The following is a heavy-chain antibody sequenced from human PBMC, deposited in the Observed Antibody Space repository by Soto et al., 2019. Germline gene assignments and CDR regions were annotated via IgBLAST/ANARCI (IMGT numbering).Heavy chain of an antibody. CDR3: ARSARYWFDP. CDR2: IYCSGST. CDR1: GGSINSGGYY. D-gene: IGHD4-17*01. V-gene: IGHV4-31*03. J-gene: IGHJ5*02. Sequence: QVQLQESGPGLVKPSQTLSLTCTVSGGSINSGGYYWSWIRLHPGKGLGWIGYIYCSGSTYYNQGHKSRVTILVDPSKKQCSLKLSSVTAEDTAVYYCARSARYWFDPWGQGTLVTVSS.